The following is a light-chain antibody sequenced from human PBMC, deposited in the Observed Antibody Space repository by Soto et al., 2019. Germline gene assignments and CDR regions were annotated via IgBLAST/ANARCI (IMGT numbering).Light chain of an antibody. CDR3: CSYAGSLFV. V-gene: IGLV2-11*01. CDR2: DVS. CDR1: SSDVGGYNY. Sequence: QSALTQPRSVSGSPGQSVTISCTGTSSDVGGYNYVSWYQQHPGKAPKLMIYDVSKRPSGVPDRFSGSKSGNTASLTISGLQAEDAADYYCCSYAGSLFVFGTGTQVTVL. J-gene: IGLJ1*01.